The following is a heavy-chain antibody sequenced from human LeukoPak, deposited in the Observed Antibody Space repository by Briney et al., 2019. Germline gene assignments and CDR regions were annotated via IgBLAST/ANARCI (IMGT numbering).Heavy chain of an antibody. CDR1: GGSISSSSYY. Sequence: SETLSLTCTVSGGSISSSSYYWGWIRQPPGKGLEWIGSIYYSGSTYYNPSLKSRVTISVDTSKNQFSLKLSSVTAADTAVYYCASLIVGATNDAFDIWGQGTMVTVSS. CDR2: IYYSGST. J-gene: IGHJ3*02. V-gene: IGHV4-39*07. D-gene: IGHD1-26*01. CDR3: ASLIVGATNDAFDI.